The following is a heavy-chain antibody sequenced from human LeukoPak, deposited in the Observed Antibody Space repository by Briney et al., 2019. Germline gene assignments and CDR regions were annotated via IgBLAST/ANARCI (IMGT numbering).Heavy chain of an antibody. CDR3: ARESRGYNILTGYYTQLDY. V-gene: IGHV3-7*01. CDR2: IKQDGSEK. J-gene: IGHJ4*02. Sequence: GGSLRLSCAASGFTFSSYWMSWVRQAPGKGLEWVANIKQDGSEKYYVDSVKGRFTISRDNAKNSLYLQMNSLRAEDTAVYYCARESRGYNILTGYYTQLDYWGQGTLVTVSS. D-gene: IGHD3-9*01. CDR1: GFTFSSYW.